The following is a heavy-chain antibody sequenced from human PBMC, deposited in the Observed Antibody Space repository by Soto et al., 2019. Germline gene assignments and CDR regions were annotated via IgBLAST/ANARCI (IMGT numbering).Heavy chain of an antibody. CDR3: ARLQSGWLYYYYGMDV. D-gene: IGHD3-22*01. J-gene: IGHJ6*02. Sequence: SETLSLTCTVSGGSISSSSYYWGWIRQPPGKGLEWIGGIYYSGSTYYNPSLKSRVTISVDTSKNQFSLKLSSVTAADTAVYYCARLQSGWLYYYYGMDVWGQGTTVTVSS. CDR1: GGSISSSSYY. V-gene: IGHV4-39*01. CDR2: IYYSGST.